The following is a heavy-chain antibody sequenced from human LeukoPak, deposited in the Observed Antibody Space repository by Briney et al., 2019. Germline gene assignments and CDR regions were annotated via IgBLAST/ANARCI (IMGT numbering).Heavy chain of an antibody. J-gene: IGHJ3*02. CDR2: IYYSGGT. V-gene: IGHV4-59*12. Sequence: PSETLSLTCTVSGGSISSYYWSWIRQPPGRGLEWIGCIYYSGGTKYNPSLTSRVTISVDTSKNQFSLQLTSVTAADTAVYYCAKEYLIWFGDFDAFDIWGQGTMVTVSS. CDR1: GGSISSYY. CDR3: AKEYLIWFGDFDAFDI. D-gene: IGHD3-10*01.